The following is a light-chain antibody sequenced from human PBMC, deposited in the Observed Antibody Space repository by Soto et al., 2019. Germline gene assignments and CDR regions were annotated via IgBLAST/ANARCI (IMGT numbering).Light chain of an antibody. J-gene: IGKJ1*01. CDR3: QQYNSYRT. V-gene: IGKV3-15*01. CDR2: GAS. CDR1: QSVSSR. Sequence: EIVLTQSPGTLSLSPGERATLSCRASQSVSSRLAWYQQKPGQAPRLLIYGASTRATGIPARFSGSGSGTEFTLTISSLQPDDFATYYCQQYNSYRTFGQGTKVDIK.